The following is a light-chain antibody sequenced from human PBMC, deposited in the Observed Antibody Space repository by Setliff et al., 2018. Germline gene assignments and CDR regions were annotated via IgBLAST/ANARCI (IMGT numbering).Light chain of an antibody. CDR2: EVS. J-gene: IGLJ1*01. V-gene: IGLV2-8*01. CDR3: SSYAGSNNPDV. CDR1: SSDVGGYNY. Sequence: QSVLTQPPSASGSPGQSVTISCTGTSSDVGGYNYVSWYQQHPVKAPKLMIYEVSRRPSGVPDRFSGSKSGNTASLTVSGLQAEDEADYYCSSYAGSNNPDVFGTGTKGTVL.